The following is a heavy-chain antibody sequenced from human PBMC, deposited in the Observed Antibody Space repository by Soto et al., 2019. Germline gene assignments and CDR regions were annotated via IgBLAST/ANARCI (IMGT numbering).Heavy chain of an antibody. J-gene: IGHJ6*02. CDR3: ARLMDDYYGMDV. CDR1: GGTFNSYA. Sequence: ASVKVSCKASGGTFNSYAISWVRQAPGQGLEWMGGIIPIFGTANYAQKFQGRVTITADESTSTAYMELSSLRSEDTAVYYCARLMDDYYGMDVWGQGTTVTVSS. V-gene: IGHV1-69*13. D-gene: IGHD2-2*03. CDR2: IIPIFGTA.